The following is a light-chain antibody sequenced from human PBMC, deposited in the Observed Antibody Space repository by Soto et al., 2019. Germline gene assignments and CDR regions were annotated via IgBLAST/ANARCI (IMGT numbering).Light chain of an antibody. J-gene: IGKJ5*01. Sequence: ELVWTQSPDTRSLSPGERATISGRASQSVRSERLAWSQQQRCQAPTLLIFDASSRASGTPERFSGSGSGTDFTPTISRLEPEDLAVYYCQEYEGAPPITFGLGT. V-gene: IGKV3-20*01. CDR3: QEYEGAPPIT. CDR2: DAS. CDR1: QSVRSER.